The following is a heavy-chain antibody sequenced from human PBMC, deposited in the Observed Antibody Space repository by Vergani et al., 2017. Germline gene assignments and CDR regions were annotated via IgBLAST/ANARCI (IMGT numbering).Heavy chain of an antibody. V-gene: IGHV1-69*01. CDR3: AXVVRTRVRGVISNDAFDI. J-gene: IGHJ3*02. CDR2: IIPIFGTA. CDR1: GGTFSSYA. Sequence: QVQLVQSGAEVKKPGSSVKVSCKASGGTFSSYAISWVRQAPGPGLEWMGGIIPIFGTANYAQKFQGRVTITADESTRTAYMELSSLRSEDTAVYYCAXVVRTRVRGVISNDAFDIWGQGTMVTVSS. D-gene: IGHD3-10*01.